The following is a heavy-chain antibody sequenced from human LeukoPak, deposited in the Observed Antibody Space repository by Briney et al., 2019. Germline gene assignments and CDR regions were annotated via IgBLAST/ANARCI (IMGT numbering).Heavy chain of an antibody. Sequence: SETLSLTCTVSGGPISSSSCDWGWIRQPPGKRLEWIGSIYYSGSTYYSPSLKSRLTISVDTSKNPFSLKLSSVTAADTALYYCARLYSWGSRWYYFDYWGQGTLVTASS. D-gene: IGHD5-18*01. CDR3: ARLYSWGSRWYYFDY. V-gene: IGHV4-39*01. CDR1: GGPISSSSCD. J-gene: IGHJ4*02. CDR2: IYYSGST.